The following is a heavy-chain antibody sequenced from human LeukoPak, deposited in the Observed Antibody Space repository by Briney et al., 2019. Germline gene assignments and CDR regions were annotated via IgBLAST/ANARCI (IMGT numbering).Heavy chain of an antibody. V-gene: IGHV3-7*01. CDR1: GYRFNSYW. Sequence: GGSLRLSCAASGYRFNSYWMTWVRQAPGGGLEWVANIKQDGSEKYYVDSVKGRFTISRDNAKNSLYLQMNSLRAEDTAVYYCARDLPTGSDYFDYWGQGTLVTVSS. D-gene: IGHD6-6*01. J-gene: IGHJ4*02. CDR3: ARDLPTGSDYFDY. CDR2: IKQDGSEK.